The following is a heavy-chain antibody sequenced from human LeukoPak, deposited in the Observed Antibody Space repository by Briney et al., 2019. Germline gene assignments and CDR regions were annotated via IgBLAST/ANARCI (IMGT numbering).Heavy chain of an antibody. D-gene: IGHD3-10*01. V-gene: IGHV3-30-3*01. J-gene: IGHJ3*02. Sequence: PGRSLRLSCAASGFTFSSYAMHWVRQAPGKGLEWVAVISYDGSNKYYADSVKGRFTISRDNSKNTLYLQMNSLRAEDTAVYYCAKGGGVYYGSGSYYQDAFDIWGQGTMVTVSS. CDR2: ISYDGSNK. CDR3: AKGGGVYYGSGSYYQDAFDI. CDR1: GFTFSSYA.